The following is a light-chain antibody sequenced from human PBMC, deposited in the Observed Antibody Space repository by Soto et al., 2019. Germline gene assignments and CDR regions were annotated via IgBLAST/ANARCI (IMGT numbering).Light chain of an antibody. V-gene: IGLV2-14*01. CDR1: SSDVGGYMY. CDR3: SSYTRNSTWV. CDR2: EVS. J-gene: IGLJ3*02. Sequence: QSALTQPASVSGSPGQSITISCTGTSSDVGGYMYVSWYQQHPGKGPKLMIFEVSNRPSGVSNRFSGSKSGNTASLTISGLQADDEADYYCSSYTRNSTWVFGGGTKVTVL.